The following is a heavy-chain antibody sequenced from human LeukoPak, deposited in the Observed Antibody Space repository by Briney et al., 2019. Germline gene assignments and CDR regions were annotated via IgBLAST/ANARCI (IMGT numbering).Heavy chain of an antibody. CDR1: GFSFSTYA. V-gene: IGHV3-23*01. Sequence: GGSLRLSCATSGFSFSTYALSWVRQAPGEGLEWVSGISGSGGSAYYADSVKGRFTISRDNSKKTLYLQMNSLTPEDTAVYYCAKDGAYSSSWYDFWGQGTLVTVSS. CDR2: ISGSGGSA. J-gene: IGHJ4*02. CDR3: AKDGAYSSSWYDF. D-gene: IGHD6-13*01.